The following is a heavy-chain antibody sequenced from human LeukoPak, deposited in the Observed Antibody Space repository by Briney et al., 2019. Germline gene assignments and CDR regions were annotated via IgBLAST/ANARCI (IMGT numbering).Heavy chain of an antibody. CDR3: ARGFCTRTSCPQAGH. Sequence: GGSLRLSCAASGFTFSSHAMHWVRQAPGKGLEWVAFISYDGSNKNYADSVKGRFTFSRDNSKNTLYLQMNSLRPEDTAVYYCARGFCTRTSCPQAGHWGQGTLVTVSS. CDR1: GFTFSSHA. CDR2: ISYDGSNK. D-gene: IGHD2-2*01. V-gene: IGHV3-30-3*01. J-gene: IGHJ4*02.